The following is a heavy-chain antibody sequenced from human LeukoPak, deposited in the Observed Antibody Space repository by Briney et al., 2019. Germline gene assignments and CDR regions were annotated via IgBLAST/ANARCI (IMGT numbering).Heavy chain of an antibody. D-gene: IGHD2/OR15-2a*01. Sequence: GGSLRLSCAASGFTVSSNYMSWVRQAPGKGLEWVSVIYSGGSTYYADSVKGRFTISGDKARNTLFLQMNSLRSEDTAVYHCTKDHFQGGAPSAFDLWGQGTMVTVSS. CDR3: TKDHFQGGAPSAFDL. CDR1: GFTVSSNY. J-gene: IGHJ3*01. V-gene: IGHV3-53*05. CDR2: IYSGGST.